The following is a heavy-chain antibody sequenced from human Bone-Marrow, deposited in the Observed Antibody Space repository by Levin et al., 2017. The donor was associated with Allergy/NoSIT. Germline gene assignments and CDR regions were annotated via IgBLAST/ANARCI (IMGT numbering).Heavy chain of an antibody. J-gene: IGHJ4*02. V-gene: IGHV3-33*01. CDR3: ARDPVTGDPTKFDY. CDR2: IYFDGSRE. Sequence: GGSLRLSCAASGFTFNLYGMHWVRQAPGKGLQWVAFIYFDGSREDYAESVKGRFTISRDQSKKSLYLEMNSLRAEDTAVYYCARDPVTGDPTKFDYWGQGTLVTVSS. D-gene: IGHD1-20*01. CDR1: GFTFNLYG.